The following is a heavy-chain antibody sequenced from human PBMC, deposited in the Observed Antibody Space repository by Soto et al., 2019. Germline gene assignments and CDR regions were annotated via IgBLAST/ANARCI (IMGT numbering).Heavy chain of an antibody. CDR3: ARRRAYCSGGSCYSHLYYYYGMDV. D-gene: IGHD2-15*01. V-gene: IGHV4-39*01. CDR1: GGSISSSSYY. J-gene: IGHJ6*02. CDR2: IYYSGST. Sequence: PSETLSLTCTVSGGSISSSSYYWGWIRQPPGKGLEWIGSIYYSGSTYYNPSLKSRVTISVDTSKNQFSLKLSSVTAADTAVYYCARRRAYCSGGSCYSHLYYYYGMDVWGQGTTVTVSS.